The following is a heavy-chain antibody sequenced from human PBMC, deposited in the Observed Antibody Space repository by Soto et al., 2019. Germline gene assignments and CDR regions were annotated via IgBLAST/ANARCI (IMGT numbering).Heavy chain of an antibody. CDR2: ISGSGSP. CDR1: GFTFISHT. Sequence: EVQLVESGGGLVKPGGSLRLSCAVSGFTFISHTLNWDRQAPGKGLEWVSAISGSGSPYYADSVKGRFTISRDNAQNSLYLQMSSLRAEDTAVYYCSSEVQPVFRREYDYWGQGTLVTVSS. V-gene: IGHV3-21*04. J-gene: IGHJ4*02. CDR3: SSEVQPVFRREYDY.